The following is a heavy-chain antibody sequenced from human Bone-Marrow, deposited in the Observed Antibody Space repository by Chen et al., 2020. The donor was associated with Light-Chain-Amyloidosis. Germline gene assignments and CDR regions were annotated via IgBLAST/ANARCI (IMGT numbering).Heavy chain of an antibody. CDR3: ARVSI. CDR2: ISYDGSNK. CDR1: GFTFSSYA. Sequence: QVHLVESGGGVVQPGRSLRRSCAASGFTFSSYAMHWVRQAPGKGLEWVAVISYDGSNKYYADSVKGRFTISRDNSKNTLYLQMNSLRAEDTAVYYCARVSIWGQGTMVTVSS. J-gene: IGHJ3*02. V-gene: IGHV3-30-3*01.